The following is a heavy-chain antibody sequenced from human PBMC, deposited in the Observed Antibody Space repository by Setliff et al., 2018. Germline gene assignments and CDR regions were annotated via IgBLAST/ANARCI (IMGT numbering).Heavy chain of an antibody. J-gene: IGHJ6*03. CDR2: INPSGGLT. V-gene: IGHV1-46*01. Sequence: ASVKVSCKTSGYSFTKYFLHWVRQAPGQGLEWMGIINPSGGLTRYAQKFQGRVTITADESTSTAYMELSSLRSEDTAVYYCARESGTPRYMDVWGNGTTVTVSS. D-gene: IGHD3-3*01. CDR3: ARESGTPRYMDV. CDR1: GYSFTKYF.